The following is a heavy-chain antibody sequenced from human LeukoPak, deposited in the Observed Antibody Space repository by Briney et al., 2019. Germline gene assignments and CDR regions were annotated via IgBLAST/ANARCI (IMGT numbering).Heavy chain of an antibody. CDR2: IIPIFGTA. CDR1: GGTFSSYA. CDR3: AIGDYGSVIRYFDY. V-gene: IGHV1-69*05. D-gene: IGHD4-17*01. J-gene: IGHJ4*02. Sequence: ASVKVSCKASGGTFSSYAISWVRQAPGQGLEWMGGIIPIFGTANYAQKFQGGVTITTDESTSTAYTELSSLRSEDTAVYYCAIGDYGSVIRYFDYWGQGTLVTVSS.